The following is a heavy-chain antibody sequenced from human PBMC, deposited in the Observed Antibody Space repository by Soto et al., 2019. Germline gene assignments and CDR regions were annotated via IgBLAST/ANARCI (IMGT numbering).Heavy chain of an antibody. Sequence: GTLRLSCAASGFTCISYSMNWVRQAPGKGLEWISYISTTSISIYYADSVKGRFTISRDNAKNSLFLQMNSLRDEDTAVYYCARKGVAFDYWGQGALVTVSS. CDR1: GFTCISYS. CDR2: ISTTSISI. J-gene: IGHJ4*02. CDR3: ARKGVAFDY. V-gene: IGHV3-48*02. D-gene: IGHD3-3*01.